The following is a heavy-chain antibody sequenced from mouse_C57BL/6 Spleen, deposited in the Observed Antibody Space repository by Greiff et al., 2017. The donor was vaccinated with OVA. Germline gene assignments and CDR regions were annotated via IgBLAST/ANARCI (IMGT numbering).Heavy chain of an antibody. CDR1: GYTFTSYW. D-gene: IGHD2-3*01. J-gene: IGHJ4*01. CDR2: IDPNSGGT. V-gene: IGHV1-72*01. Sequence: QVQLQQPGAELVKPGASVKLSCKASGYTFTSYWMHWVKQRPGRGLEWIGRIDPNSGGTKYNEKFKSKATLTVDKPSSTAYMQLSSLTSEDSAVYYCARWRYYDGYYPYAMDYWGQGTSVTVSS. CDR3: ARWRYYDGYYPYAMDY.